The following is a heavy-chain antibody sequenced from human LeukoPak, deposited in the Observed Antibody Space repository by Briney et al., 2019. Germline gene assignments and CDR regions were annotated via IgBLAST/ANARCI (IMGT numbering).Heavy chain of an antibody. CDR1: GFTFSSYE. Sequence: GGSLRLPCAASGFTFSSYEMNWVRQAPGKGLEWVSYISSSGSTIYYADSVKGRFTISRDNAKSSLYLQMNSLRAEDTAVYYCARDQRYFDWLPFDYWGQGTLVTVSS. CDR2: ISSSGSTI. CDR3: ARDQRYFDWLPFDY. J-gene: IGHJ4*02. V-gene: IGHV3-48*03. D-gene: IGHD3-9*01.